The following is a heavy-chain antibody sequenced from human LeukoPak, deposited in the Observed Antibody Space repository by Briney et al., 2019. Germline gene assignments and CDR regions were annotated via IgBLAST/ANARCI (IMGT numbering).Heavy chain of an antibody. CDR3: ARATGGYLIPGYYYYMDV. D-gene: IGHD1-26*01. V-gene: IGHV4-39*01. CDR1: GGSISSSSWY. Sequence: TSETLSLTCIVSGGSISSSSWYWGWIRQPPGKGLEWIGSIYESGSTYYNPSLKSRVTISVDTSKNQFSLKLTSVTAADTAVYYCARATGGYLIPGYYYYMDVWGKGTTVTVSS. J-gene: IGHJ6*03. CDR2: IYESGST.